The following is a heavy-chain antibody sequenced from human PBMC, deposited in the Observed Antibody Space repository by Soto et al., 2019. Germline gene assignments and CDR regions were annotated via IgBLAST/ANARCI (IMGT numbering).Heavy chain of an antibody. D-gene: IGHD3-16*01. CDR3: AKGGDIRWLSCYYYVMDV. CDR1: GFTFSSYG. CDR2: ISYDGSNK. Sequence: QVQLVESGGGVVQPGRSLRLSCAASGFTFSSYGMHWVRQAPGKGLEWVAVISYDGSNKYYADSVKGRFTISRDNSKKTQYLPMNSLIAEDTEVYNCAKGGDIRWLSCYYYVMDVWGQGTTVTGSS. J-gene: IGHJ6*02. V-gene: IGHV3-30*18.